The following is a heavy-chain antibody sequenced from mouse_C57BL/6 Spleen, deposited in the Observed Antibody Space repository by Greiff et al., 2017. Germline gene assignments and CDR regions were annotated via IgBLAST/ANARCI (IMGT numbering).Heavy chain of an antibody. Sequence: QVQLQQSGAELVRPGASVTLSCKASGYTFTDYEMHWVKQTPVHGLEWIGAIDPETGGTAYNQKFKGKAILTADKSSSTAYMELRSLTSEDSAVYYCTTSYYGSRDWYFEGWGTGTTVTVSS. D-gene: IGHD1-1*01. CDR3: TTSYYGSRDWYFEG. V-gene: IGHV1-15*01. CDR2: IDPETGGT. CDR1: GYTFTDYE. J-gene: IGHJ1*03.